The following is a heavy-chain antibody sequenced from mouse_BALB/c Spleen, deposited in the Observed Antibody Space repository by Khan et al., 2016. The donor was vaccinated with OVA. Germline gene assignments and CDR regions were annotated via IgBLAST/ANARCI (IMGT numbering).Heavy chain of an antibody. CDR1: GFNIEDTY. J-gene: IGHJ4*01. V-gene: IGHV14-3*02. Sequence: VQLQQSGAELVKPGASVKLSCTASGFNIEDTYIHWVMQRPERGLEWIGRIDPANGNTKYDPKFQGKATITADTSSNTAYLQLSSLTSEDTAVYYCARGGWSYTMDYWGQGTSVTVSS. CDR2: IDPANGNT. CDR3: ARGGWSYTMDY. D-gene: IGHD1-1*02.